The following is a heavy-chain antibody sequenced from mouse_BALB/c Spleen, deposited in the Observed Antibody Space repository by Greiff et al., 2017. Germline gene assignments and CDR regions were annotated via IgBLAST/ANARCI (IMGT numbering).Heavy chain of an antibody. J-gene: IGHJ2*01. CDR1: GYTFSSYW. Sequence: VQLQQSGAELMKPGASVKISCKATGYTFSSYWIEWVKQRPGHGLEWIGEILPGSGSTNYNEKFKGKATFTADTSSNTAYMQLSSLTSEDSAVYYCARRGTTVVATGDYWGQGTTLTVSS. CDR3: ARRGTTVVATGDY. CDR2: ILPGSGST. D-gene: IGHD1-1*01. V-gene: IGHV1-9*01.